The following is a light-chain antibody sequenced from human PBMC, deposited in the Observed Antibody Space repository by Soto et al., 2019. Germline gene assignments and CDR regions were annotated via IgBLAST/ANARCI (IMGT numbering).Light chain of an antibody. CDR3: MQPLQSWT. J-gene: IGKJ1*01. CDR1: QSLLHSNGYNY. V-gene: IGKV2-28*01. CDR2: LGS. Sequence: IVVTQSPLSLPVTPGEPASISCRSSQSLLHSNGYNYLDWYLQKPGQSPQLLIYLGSNRASGVPDRFSGSGSGTDFTLKISRVEAEDVGVYYCMQPLQSWTFGQGTKV.